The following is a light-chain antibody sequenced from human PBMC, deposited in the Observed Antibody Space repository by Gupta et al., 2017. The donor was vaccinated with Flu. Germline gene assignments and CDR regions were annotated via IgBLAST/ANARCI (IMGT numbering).Light chain of an antibody. CDR3: QKYNSAPLT. Sequence: DINLTQSTSSRSASVGDRVTITCRASQGLSNSFTWYQQKPGEVPKLLIYDSSTLQSGVPSRFSGSESGTDFTLTISSLQPGDVATYYCQKYNSAPLTFGPGTKVDIK. V-gene: IGKV1-27*01. CDR2: DSS. J-gene: IGKJ3*01. CDR1: QGLSNS.